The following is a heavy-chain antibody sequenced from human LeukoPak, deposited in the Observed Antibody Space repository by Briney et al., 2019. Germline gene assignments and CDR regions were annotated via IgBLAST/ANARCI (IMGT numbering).Heavy chain of an antibody. Sequence: GGSLRLSCAASGFTFSSYAMSWVRQAPGKGLEWVSAISGSGNTTHSADSVKGRFTISRDNSKNMLFLQMKSLRAEDTAVYYCAKGPDGGYYWGQGTLVTVSS. J-gene: IGHJ4*02. CDR3: AKGPDGGYY. CDR2: ISGSGNTT. V-gene: IGHV3-23*01. CDR1: GFTFSSYA. D-gene: IGHD3-16*01.